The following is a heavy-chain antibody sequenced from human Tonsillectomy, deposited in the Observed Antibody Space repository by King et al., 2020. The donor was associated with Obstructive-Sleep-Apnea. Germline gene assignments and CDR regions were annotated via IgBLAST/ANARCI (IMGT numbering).Heavy chain of an antibody. V-gene: IGHV3-15*01. CDR3: TTDY. CDR1: GFTFSNAW. Sequence: QLVQSGGGLVKPGGSLRLSCAASGFTFSNAWMSWVRHAPGKGLEWVGRIKIKTDGGTTDYAAPVKGRFTISRDDSKNTLYLQMNSLKTEDTAVYYCTTDYWGQGTLVTVSS. J-gene: IGHJ4*02. CDR2: IKIKTDGGTT.